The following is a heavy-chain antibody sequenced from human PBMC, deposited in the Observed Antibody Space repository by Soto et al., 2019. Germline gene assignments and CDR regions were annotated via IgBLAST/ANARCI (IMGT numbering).Heavy chain of an antibody. CDR2: ISGSGGST. J-gene: IGHJ4*02. Sequence: EVQLLESGGGLVQPGGSLRLSCAASGFTFSSYAMSWVRQAPGKGLEWVSAISGSGGSTYYADSVKGRFTISRDNSKNTLYLQMNSLGAEDTAVYYCAKGSIVVLTAPYFHYWGQGTLVTVSS. V-gene: IGHV3-23*01. CDR1: GFTFSSYA. CDR3: AKGSIVVLTAPYFHY. D-gene: IGHD2-21*02.